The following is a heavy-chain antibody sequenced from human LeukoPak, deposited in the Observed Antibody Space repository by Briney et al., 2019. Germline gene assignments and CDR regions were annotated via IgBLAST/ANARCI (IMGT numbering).Heavy chain of an antibody. CDR3: GRGNCSGSSCYLLYYYYYMDV. V-gene: IGHV4-34*01. Sequence: SETLSLTCAVYGGSFSGYYWSWIRQPPGKGLEWIGEINYSGSTNYNPSLKSRVSISVDTSNNQFSLNLSCDTAADTAVYYCGRGNCSGSSCYLLYYYYYMDVWGEGTTVTVSS. D-gene: IGHD2-15*01. CDR1: GGSFSGYY. CDR2: INYSGST. J-gene: IGHJ6*03.